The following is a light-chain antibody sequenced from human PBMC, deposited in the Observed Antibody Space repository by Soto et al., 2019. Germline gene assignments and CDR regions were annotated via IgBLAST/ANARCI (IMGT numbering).Light chain of an antibody. J-gene: IGLJ2*01. CDR3: QSYDFDNLRVV. CDR1: SGSIATNY. V-gene: IGLV6-57*04. Sequence: NFMLTQPHSVSESPGKTVTISCTRTSGSIATNYVQWYQQRPGSAPTTVIYEYNQRPSAVPDRFSGSIDSSSNSASLTISGLKTEDEADYYCQSYDFDNLRVVFGGGTKLTVL. CDR2: EYN.